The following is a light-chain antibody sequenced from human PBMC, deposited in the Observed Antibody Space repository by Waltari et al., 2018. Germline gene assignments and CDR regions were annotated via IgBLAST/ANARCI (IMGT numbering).Light chain of an antibody. V-gene: IGKV1-39*01. CDR2: GVS. Sequence: DIQMTQSPSSLSASVGDSVPIPFRASQPISNHLNWYQPKPGQAPRLLIFGVSSLRGGVPSRFRGSGSETDFTLTISGLQPEDLATYYCQHSDGPSPFGQGTKLEIK. CDR3: QHSDGPSP. J-gene: IGKJ2*01. CDR1: QPISNH.